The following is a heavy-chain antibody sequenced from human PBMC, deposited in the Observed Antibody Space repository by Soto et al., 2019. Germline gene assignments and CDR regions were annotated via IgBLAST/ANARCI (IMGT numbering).Heavy chain of an antibody. V-gene: IGHV3-23*01. Sequence: GGSLRLSCAASGVTFYSYAMTWVRQAPGKGLEWVSAISGGGSSTYYAESVKGRFTISRHNSKNTLYLQMNSLRAEDTAVYYCAKTIGRATIRPFDYWGQGTVVTVS. J-gene: IGHJ4*02. CDR3: AKTIGRATIRPFDY. D-gene: IGHD5-12*01. CDR1: GVTFYSYA. CDR2: ISGGGSST.